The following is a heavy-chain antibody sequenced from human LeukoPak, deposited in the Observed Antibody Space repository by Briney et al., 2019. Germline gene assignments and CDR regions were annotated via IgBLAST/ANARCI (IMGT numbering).Heavy chain of an antibody. CDR1: GFTFSSYA. CDR3: ARGPFKYSYGIIDY. Sequence: PGGSLRLSCAASGFTFSSYAMSWVRQAPGKGLEWVSAISGSGGSTYYADSVKGRFTISRDNSKNTLYLQMNSLRAEDTAVYYCARGPFKYSYGIIDYWGQGTLVTVSS. CDR2: ISGSGGST. V-gene: IGHV3-23*01. J-gene: IGHJ4*02. D-gene: IGHD5-18*01.